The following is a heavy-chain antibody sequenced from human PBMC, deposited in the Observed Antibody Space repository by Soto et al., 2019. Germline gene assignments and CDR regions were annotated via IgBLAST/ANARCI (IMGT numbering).Heavy chain of an antibody. J-gene: IGHJ5*02. Sequence: GESLKISCKGSGYNFAGYFIAWVRQMPGKGLELMGIIYPSDSDTRYSPSFQGQVTISADRSTSTVFPQWASLKASDTAVYFCARKDKSGYFNWFDPWGQGTRVTVSS. D-gene: IGHD3-22*01. CDR1: GYNFAGYF. CDR3: ARKDKSGYFNWFDP. V-gene: IGHV5-51*01. CDR2: IYPSDSDT.